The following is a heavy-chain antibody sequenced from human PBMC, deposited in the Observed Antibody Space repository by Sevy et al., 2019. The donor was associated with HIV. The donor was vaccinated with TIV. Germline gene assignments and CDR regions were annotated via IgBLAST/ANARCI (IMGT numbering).Heavy chain of an antibody. V-gene: IGHV3-23*01. D-gene: IGHD2-15*01. CDR3: AREGCSDY. CDR2: LSFGCGKI. CDR1: GFPFNIYS. J-gene: IGHJ4*02. Sequence: GGSLRLSCATSGFPFNIYSMSWVRQAPGKGLEWVSTLSFGCGKINYADSVKGRFTISRDNSENTLYLEMNSLRAEDTALYFCAREGCSDYWGRGTLVTVSS.